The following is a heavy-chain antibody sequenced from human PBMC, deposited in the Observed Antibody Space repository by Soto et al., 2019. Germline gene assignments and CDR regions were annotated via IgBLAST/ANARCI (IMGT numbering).Heavy chain of an antibody. CDR3: ARIPLGYCSSTSCYGSSFDY. J-gene: IGHJ4*02. V-gene: IGHV3-30-3*01. D-gene: IGHD2-2*01. Sequence: PGGSLRLSCAASGFTFSSYAMHWVRQAPGKGLEWVAVISYDGSNKYYADSVKGRFTISRDNSNNTLYLQMNSLRAEVTVVYYCARIPLGYCSSTSCYGSSFDYWGQGTLVTVSS. CDR1: GFTFSSYA. CDR2: ISYDGSNK.